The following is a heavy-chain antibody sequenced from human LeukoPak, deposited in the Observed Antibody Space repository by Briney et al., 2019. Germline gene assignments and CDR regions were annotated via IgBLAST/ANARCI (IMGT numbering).Heavy chain of an antibody. V-gene: IGHV3-7*01. CDR3: AREVARSYGYFYFDY. J-gene: IGHJ4*02. Sequence: GGSLRLSCAASGFTFSSYWMSWVRQAPGKGLEWVANIKQDGSEKYYVDSVKGRFTISRDNAKNSLYLQMNSLRAEDTAVYYCAREVARSYGYFYFDYWGQGTLVTVSS. CDR1: GFTFSSYW. CDR2: IKQDGSEK. D-gene: IGHD5-18*01.